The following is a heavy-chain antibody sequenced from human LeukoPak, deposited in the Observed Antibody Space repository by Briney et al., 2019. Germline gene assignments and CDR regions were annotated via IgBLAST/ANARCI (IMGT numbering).Heavy chain of an antibody. CDR2: ISSSNI. CDR1: GFTSGTYW. V-gene: IGHV3-21*01. Sequence: KTGGSLRLSCAASGFTSGTYWMSWVRQAPGKRPEWVSSISSSNIYYADSVKGRFTISRDNAKNSLYLQMNSLRAEDTALYYCARGASRADYWGQGTLVTVSS. J-gene: IGHJ4*02. CDR3: ARGASRADY.